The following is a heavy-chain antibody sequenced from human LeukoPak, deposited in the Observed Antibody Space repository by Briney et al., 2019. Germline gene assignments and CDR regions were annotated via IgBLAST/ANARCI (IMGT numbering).Heavy chain of an antibody. V-gene: IGHV4-34*01. J-gene: IGHJ4*02. CDR3: ARASLGFWSGYYNYFDY. D-gene: IGHD3-3*01. Sequence: SETLSLTCAVYGGSFSGYYWSWIRQPPGKGLEWIGEINHSGSTNCNPSLKSRVTISVDTSKNQFSLKLSSVTAADTAVYYCARASLGFWSGYYNYFDYWGQGTLVTVSS. CDR1: GGSFSGYY. CDR2: INHSGST.